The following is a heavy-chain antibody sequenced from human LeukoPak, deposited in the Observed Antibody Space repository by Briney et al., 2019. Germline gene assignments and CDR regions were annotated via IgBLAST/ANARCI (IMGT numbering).Heavy chain of an antibody. Sequence: SETLSLTCAVYGGSFSGYYWNWIRQPPGKGLEWIGEINHSGSTNYNPSLKSRVTISVDTSKNQFSLTLNSVTAADTAVYYCARGISDDFWSGYDTFDYWGHGTLVTVSS. J-gene: IGHJ4*01. CDR2: INHSGST. D-gene: IGHD3-3*01. CDR3: ARGISDDFWSGYDTFDY. V-gene: IGHV4-34*01. CDR1: GGSFSGYY.